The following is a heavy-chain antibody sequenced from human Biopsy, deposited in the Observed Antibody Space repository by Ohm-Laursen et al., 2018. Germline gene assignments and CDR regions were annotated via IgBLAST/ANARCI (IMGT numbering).Heavy chain of an antibody. Sequence: SSVKVSCKVHEGTFSNYGVNWVRQAPGQGLEWLGGNIPILGTGNYAHQFQDRVTVVADTSTSTATMELRSLRSDDTAVYYCATKLTGYFHHWGQGTLVIVSS. V-gene: IGHV1-69*06. CDR2: NIPILGTG. D-gene: IGHD3-9*01. CDR3: ATKLTGYFHH. CDR1: EGTFSNYG. J-gene: IGHJ1*01.